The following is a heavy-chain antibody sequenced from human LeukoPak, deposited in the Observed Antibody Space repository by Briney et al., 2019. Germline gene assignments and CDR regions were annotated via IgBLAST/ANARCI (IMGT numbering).Heavy chain of an antibody. CDR1: GGSISSGSYY. CDR2: IYYSGST. Sequence: PSETLSLTCTVSGGSISSGSYYWGWIRQPPGKGLEWIGSIYYSGSTYYNPSLKSRVTISVDTSKNQFSLKLSSVTAADTAVYYCASGGSLWFGESNYYYYGMDVWGQGTTVTVSS. CDR3: ASGGSLWFGESNYYYYGMDV. V-gene: IGHV4-39*01. D-gene: IGHD3-10*01. J-gene: IGHJ6*02.